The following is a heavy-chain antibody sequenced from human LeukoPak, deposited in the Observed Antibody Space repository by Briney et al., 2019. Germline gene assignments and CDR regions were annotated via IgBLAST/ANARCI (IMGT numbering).Heavy chain of an antibody. Sequence: PGGSLRLSCAASGFTFSSYAMSWVRQAPGKGLEWVSAISGSGGSTYYADSVKGRFTISRDNSKNTLYLQMNSLRAEDTAVYYCAKVYYDILTGYLYYYYYGMDVWGQGTTVTVSS. CDR3: AKVYYDILTGYLYYYYYGMDV. D-gene: IGHD3-9*01. CDR1: GFTFSSYA. CDR2: ISGSGGST. J-gene: IGHJ6*02. V-gene: IGHV3-23*01.